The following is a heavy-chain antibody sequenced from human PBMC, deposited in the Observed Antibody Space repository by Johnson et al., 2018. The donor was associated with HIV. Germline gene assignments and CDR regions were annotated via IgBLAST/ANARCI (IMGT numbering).Heavy chain of an antibody. J-gene: IGHJ3*02. CDR2: ISSSGSPI. Sequence: QMLLVESGGGVVQRGGSLRLSCVASGFTFSDYYMSWILQAPGKGLEWVSYISSSGSPIYYADSVKGRYTISRDNAKNSLYLQMNSLRAEDTAVYYCARNSFWSGYPSTLNDAFDIWGQGTMVTVSS. CDR3: ARNSFWSGYPSTLNDAFDI. D-gene: IGHD3-3*01. CDR1: GFTFSDYY. V-gene: IGHV3-11*04.